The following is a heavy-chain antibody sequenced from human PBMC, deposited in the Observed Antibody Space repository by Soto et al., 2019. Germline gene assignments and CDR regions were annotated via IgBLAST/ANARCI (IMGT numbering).Heavy chain of an antibody. J-gene: IGHJ4*02. CDR3: ARVGNGSGSYHFDY. V-gene: IGHV3-74*01. CDR2: INSDGSTT. D-gene: IGHD3-10*01. CDR1: GFTFSSCW. Sequence: EVQLVESGGDLVQPGGSLRLSCAASGFTFSSCWMHWVRQAPGKGLVWVSRINSDGSTTSYTDSVKGRFTISRDNAKNTLYLQMNRLRAEDTAVYYCARVGNGSGSYHFDYWGQGTLVTVSS.